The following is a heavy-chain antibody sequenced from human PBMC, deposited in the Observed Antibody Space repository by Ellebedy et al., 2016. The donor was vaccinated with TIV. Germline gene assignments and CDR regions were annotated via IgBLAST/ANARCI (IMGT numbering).Heavy chain of an antibody. CDR3: ARNVLIFTFDKWYSDL. V-gene: IGHV4-39*01. J-gene: IGHJ2*01. CDR1: NGSLSSYPYY. CDR2: VYYSGNT. D-gene: IGHD3/OR15-3a*01. Sequence: SETLSLTCTVSNGSLSSYPYYWGWIRQSPGKGLEWIGTVYYSGNTYYNPSLKSRVTISVDTSMNRFSLELTSLTAADTAVYYCARNVLIFTFDKWYSDLWGRGTLVTVSS.